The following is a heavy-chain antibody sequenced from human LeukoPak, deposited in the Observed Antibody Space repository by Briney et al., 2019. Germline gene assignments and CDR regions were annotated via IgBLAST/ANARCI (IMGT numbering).Heavy chain of an antibody. CDR3: AIGSSSSSPYFDY. J-gene: IGHJ4*02. CDR2: IIPIFGTA. D-gene: IGHD6-6*01. V-gene: IGHV1-69*05. Sequence: SVKVSCKASGGTFSSYAISWVRQAPGQGLEWMGGIIPIFGTANYAQKFQGRVTITTDESTSTAYKELSSLRSEDTAVYYCAIGSSSSSPYFDYWGQGTLVTVSS. CDR1: GGTFSSYA.